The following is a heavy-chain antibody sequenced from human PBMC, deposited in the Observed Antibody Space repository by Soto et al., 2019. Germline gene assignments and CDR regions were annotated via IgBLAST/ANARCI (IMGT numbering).Heavy chain of an antibody. CDR2: FDPEDGET. CDR1: GYTLTELP. CDR3: ATARVATIIFDY. D-gene: IGHD5-12*01. Sequence: ASVKVSCKVSGYTLTELPMHWVRQAPGKGLEWMGGFDPEDGETIYAQKFQGRVTMTEDTSTDTAYMELSSLRSEDTAVYYCATARVATIIFDYWGQGTLVTVSS. J-gene: IGHJ4*02. V-gene: IGHV1-24*01.